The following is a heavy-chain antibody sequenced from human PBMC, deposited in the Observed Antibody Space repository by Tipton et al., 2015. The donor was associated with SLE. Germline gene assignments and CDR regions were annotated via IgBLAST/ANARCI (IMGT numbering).Heavy chain of an antibody. D-gene: IGHD4-17*01. V-gene: IGHV3-23*01. CDR1: GFTFSSYA. Sequence: SGFTFSSYAMSWVRQAPGKGLEWVSAISGSGGSTYYADSVKGRFTISRDNSKNTLYLQMNSLRAEDTAVYYCAKERSDYGDYPLDYWGQGTLVTVSS. J-gene: IGHJ4*02. CDR3: AKERSDYGDYPLDY. CDR2: ISGSGGST.